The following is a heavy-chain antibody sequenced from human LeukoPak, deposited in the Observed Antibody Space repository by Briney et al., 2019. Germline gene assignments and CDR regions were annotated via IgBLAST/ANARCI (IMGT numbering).Heavy chain of an antibody. CDR1: GFTFSSYN. Sequence: GGSLRLSCAASGFTFSSYNMNWVRQAPGKGLEWVSSIGGSGSYIFYADSVKGRFTISRDNSKNTLYLQMDSLRAEDTAVYYCAKDSTTPLVYWGQGTLVTVSS. CDR3: AKDSTTPLVY. CDR2: IGGSGSYI. J-gene: IGHJ4*02. D-gene: IGHD4-17*01. V-gene: IGHV3-21*01.